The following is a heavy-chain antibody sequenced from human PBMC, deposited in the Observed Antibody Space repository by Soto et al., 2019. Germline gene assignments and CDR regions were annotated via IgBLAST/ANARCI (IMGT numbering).Heavy chain of an antibody. V-gene: IGHV1-69*06. CDR2: IIPLLATP. CDR3: AGGRGASAGYYFDY. CDR1: GGTFSSYA. Sequence: VQSGAEVKKPGSSVKVSCKASGGTFSSYAFSWVRQAPGQGLEWMGGIIPLLATPNYAQKFQGRVTITADKSTSTAYMELSSIRSEDTAVYFCAGGRGASAGYYFDYWGQETLVTVSS. J-gene: IGHJ4*02. D-gene: IGHD6-13*01.